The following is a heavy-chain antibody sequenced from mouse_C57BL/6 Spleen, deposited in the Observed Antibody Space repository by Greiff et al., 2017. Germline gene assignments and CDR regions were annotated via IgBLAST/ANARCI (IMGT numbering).Heavy chain of an antibody. CDR3: ARWGYYGSSWYFDV. CDR1: GYTFTSYW. V-gene: IGHV1-53*01. CDR2: INPSNGGT. Sequence: VQLQQPGTELVKPGASVKLSCKASGYTFTSYWMHWVKQRPGQGLEWIGNINPSNGGTNYNEKIKSKATLTVDKSSSTAYMQLSSLTSEDSAVYYCARWGYYGSSWYFDVWGTGTTVTVSS. J-gene: IGHJ1*03. D-gene: IGHD1-1*01.